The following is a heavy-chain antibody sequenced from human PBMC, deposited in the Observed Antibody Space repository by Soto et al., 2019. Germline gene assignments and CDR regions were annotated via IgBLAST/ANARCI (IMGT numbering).Heavy chain of an antibody. CDR2: IHSSGSI. V-gene: IGHV4-30-4*01. CDR3: ARDLDGLHDDTSGPFPRPG. CDR1: GGSISSDDYY. D-gene: IGHD3-22*01. J-gene: IGHJ1*01. Sequence: SETLSLTCTVSGGSISSDDYYWSWIRQAPGRGLEWIGYIHSSGSIYCNPSLKSRATMSIDTAGNQFSLKVSSVTVADTAVYYCARDLDGLHDDTSGPFPRPGWGQGTLVTVSS.